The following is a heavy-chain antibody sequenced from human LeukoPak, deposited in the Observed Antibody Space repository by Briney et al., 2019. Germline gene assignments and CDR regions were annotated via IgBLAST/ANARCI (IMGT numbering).Heavy chain of an antibody. CDR2: INPSGGST. CDR1: GYIFTSYY. J-gene: IGHJ4*02. Sequence: GASVKVSCKASGYIFTSYYMHWVRQAPGQGLEWMGIINPSGGSTGYTQKFQGRVTMTRDTSTTTVYMELSSLRSQDTAVYYCARHKEVGDYYYFDYWGQGTLVTVSS. D-gene: IGHD2/OR15-2a*01. V-gene: IGHV1-46*01. CDR3: ARHKEVGDYYYFDY.